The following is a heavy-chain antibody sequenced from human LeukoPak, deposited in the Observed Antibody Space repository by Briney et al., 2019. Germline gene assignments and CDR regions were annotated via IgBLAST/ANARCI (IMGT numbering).Heavy chain of an antibody. J-gene: IGHJ5*02. V-gene: IGHV4-34*01. CDR3: ARHKCSSTSCYMGGESDWFDP. CDR2: INHSGST. D-gene: IGHD2-2*02. CDR1: GGSFSGYY. Sequence: SETLSLTCAVYGGSFSGYYWSWIRQPPGKGLEWIGEINHSGSTNYNPSLKSRVTISVDTSKNQFSLKLSSVTAADTAVYYCARHKCSSTSCYMGGESDWFDPWGQGTLVTVSS.